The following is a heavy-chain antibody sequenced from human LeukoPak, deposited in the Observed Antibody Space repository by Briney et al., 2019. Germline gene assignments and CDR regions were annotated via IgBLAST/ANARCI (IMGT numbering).Heavy chain of an antibody. CDR1: GGFISSYD. Sequence: SETLSLTCTVSGGFISSYDWSWIRQPAGKGLEWIGRTYTSGSTNYNPSLKSRVTMSVDMSKNQFSLKLSSMIAADTAVYYCARVSSSWYQDWYFDLWGRGTLVTVPS. CDR2: TYTSGST. J-gene: IGHJ2*01. V-gene: IGHV4-4*07. CDR3: ARVSSSWYQDWYFDL. D-gene: IGHD6-13*01.